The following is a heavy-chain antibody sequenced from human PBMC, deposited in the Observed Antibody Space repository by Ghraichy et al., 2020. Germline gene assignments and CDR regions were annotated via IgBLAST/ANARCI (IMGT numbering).Heavy chain of an antibody. V-gene: IGHV3-23*01. CDR1: GFTFSNYG. CDR2: TTGSGTST. Sequence: GGSLRLSCAASGFTFSNYGMSWVRQAPGKGLEWVSATTGSGTSTYYADSVKGRFTISRDSSKNTLLLQMNSLRAEDTAVYFCARASVFGALTSSDYWGQGTLVTVSS. D-gene: IGHD3-3*01. J-gene: IGHJ4*02. CDR3: ARASVFGALTSSDY.